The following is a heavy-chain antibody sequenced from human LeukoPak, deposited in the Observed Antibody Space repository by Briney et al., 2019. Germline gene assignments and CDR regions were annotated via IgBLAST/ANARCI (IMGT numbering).Heavy chain of an antibody. Sequence: PSETLSLTCAVYGGSFSGYYWSWIRQPPGKGLEWIGEINHSGSTNYNPSLKSRVTISVDTSKNQFSLKLSSVTAADTAVYYCARHGPSLWFGESTDYYYYMDVWGKGTTVTISS. CDR2: INHSGST. D-gene: IGHD3-10*01. CDR1: GGSFSGYY. V-gene: IGHV4-34*01. CDR3: ARHGPSLWFGESTDYYYYMDV. J-gene: IGHJ6*03.